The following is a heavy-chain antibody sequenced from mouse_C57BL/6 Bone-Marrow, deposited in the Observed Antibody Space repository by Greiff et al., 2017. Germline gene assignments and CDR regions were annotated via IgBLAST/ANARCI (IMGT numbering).Heavy chain of an antibody. CDR3: ARMGTAQATKFAY. Sequence: QVQLQQSGPGILQPSQTLSLTCSFSGFSLSTFGMGVGWFRQPSGKGLEWLAHIWWDDDKYYNPALKSRLTISKDTSKNQVFLKIANVDTADTATYYCARMGTAQATKFAYWGQGTLVTVSA. D-gene: IGHD3-2*02. CDR1: GFSLSTFGMG. V-gene: IGHV8-8*01. J-gene: IGHJ3*01. CDR2: IWWDDDK.